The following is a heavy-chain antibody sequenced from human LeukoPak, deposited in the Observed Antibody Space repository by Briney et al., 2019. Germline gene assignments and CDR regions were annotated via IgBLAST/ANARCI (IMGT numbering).Heavy chain of an antibody. CDR1: GGSFIGYY. CDR3: ARGGPIWFDP. CDR2: INHSGST. V-gene: IGHV4-34*01. J-gene: IGHJ5*02. Sequence: SETLSLTCAVYGGSFIGYYWSWIRQPPGKGLEWIGEINHSGSTNYNPSLKSRVTISVDTSKNQFSLKLSSVTAADTAVYYCARGGPIWFDPWGQGTLVTVSS.